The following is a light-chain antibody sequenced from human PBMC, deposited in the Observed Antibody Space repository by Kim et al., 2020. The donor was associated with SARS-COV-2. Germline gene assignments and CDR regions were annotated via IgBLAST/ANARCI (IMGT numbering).Light chain of an antibody. V-gene: IGLV3-19*01. CDR1: SLRSYY. J-gene: IGLJ2*01. CDR2: GRN. Sequence: SSELTQDPAVSVALGQTVRITCQGDSLRSYYATWYQQKPRQAPLLVIFGRNNRPSGIPDRFSGSTSGNTASFTISGAQAEDDADFYCQSRDSGGNVVFGGGTQLTVL. CDR3: QSRDSGGNVV.